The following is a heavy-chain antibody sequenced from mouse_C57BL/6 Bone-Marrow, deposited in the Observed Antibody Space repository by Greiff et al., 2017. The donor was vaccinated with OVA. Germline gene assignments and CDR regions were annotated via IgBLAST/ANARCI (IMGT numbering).Heavy chain of an antibody. Sequence: EVKLMESGGGLVKPGGSLKLSCAASGFTFSSYAMSWVRQTPEKRLEWVATISDGGSYTYYPDNVKGRFTISRDNAKNNLYLQMGHLKSEDTAMYYCAREQLPFAYWGQGTLVTVSA. CDR1: GFTFSSYA. CDR3: AREQLPFAY. D-gene: IGHD5-5*01. CDR2: ISDGGSYT. J-gene: IGHJ3*01. V-gene: IGHV5-4*01.